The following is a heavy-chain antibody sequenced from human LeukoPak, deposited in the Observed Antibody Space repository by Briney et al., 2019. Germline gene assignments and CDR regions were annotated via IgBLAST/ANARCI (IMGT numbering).Heavy chain of an antibody. D-gene: IGHD1-26*01. CDR2: ITDTSRIM. CDR1: GFSFSDYN. V-gene: IGHV3-48*02. J-gene: IGHJ4*02. CDR3: ARVNSVSQAFDS. Sequence: GGSLRLSCAASGFSFSDYNMNWVRQAPGKGLEWVSYITDTSRIMYYADSVRGRFTISRDNAKNSLYLQMHTLTDEDTAVYYCARVNSVSQAFDSWGQGTLVTVSS.